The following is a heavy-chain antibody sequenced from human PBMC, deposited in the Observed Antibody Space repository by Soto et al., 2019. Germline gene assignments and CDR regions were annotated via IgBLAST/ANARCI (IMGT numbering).Heavy chain of an antibody. Sequence: ASVKVSWKASGYTFTSYDINWVRQATGQGLEWMGWLNPSSGNTGYAQKFQGSVTMTRNNSIGTAYMELSSLRSEDTAVYYCARGALYYYDSRTYYQLDYWGQGTLVTVSS. D-gene: IGHD3-10*01. CDR2: LNPSSGNT. J-gene: IGHJ4*02. CDR3: ARGALYYYDSRTYYQLDY. CDR1: GYTFTSYD. V-gene: IGHV1-8*01.